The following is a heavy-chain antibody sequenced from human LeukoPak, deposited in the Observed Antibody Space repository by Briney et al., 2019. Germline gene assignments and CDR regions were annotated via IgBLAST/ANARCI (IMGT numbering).Heavy chain of an antibody. CDR1: GFTFNNAW. V-gene: IGHV3-15*07. Sequence: GGSLRFSCAASGFTFNNAWMNWVRQAPGKGLEWVGHIKSKNDGGTTAHAAPVRGRFTISRDDSKNTLYLQMNSLNTEDTAMYYCTTGPFDYWGQGALVTVSS. CDR3: TTGPFDY. J-gene: IGHJ4*02. CDR2: IKSKNDGGTT.